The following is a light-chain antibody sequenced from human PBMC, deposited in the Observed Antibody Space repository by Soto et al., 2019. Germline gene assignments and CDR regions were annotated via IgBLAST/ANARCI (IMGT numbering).Light chain of an antibody. V-gene: IGLV2-14*01. Sequence: QSALTQPASVSGSPGQSITISCTGTSSDVGGYNYVSWYQQHPGKAPKLMIAEVNNRPSGVSNRFSGSKSGNTASLTISGLQAEDEADYFCSSYTSRNTQVFGCGTKLTVL. CDR1: SSDVGGYNY. J-gene: IGLJ1*01. CDR3: SSYTSRNTQV. CDR2: EVN.